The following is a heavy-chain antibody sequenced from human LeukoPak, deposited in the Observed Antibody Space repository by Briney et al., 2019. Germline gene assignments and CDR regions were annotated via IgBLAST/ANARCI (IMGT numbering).Heavy chain of an antibody. V-gene: IGHV4-59*01. CDR3: ARGSGSYSVYYYYGMDV. CDR2: IYYSGTT. D-gene: IGHD1-26*01. Sequence: SETLSLTCTVSGGSISSYYWTWIRQPPGKGLEWIGYIYYSGTTNYNPSLKSRVTISVDTYKNQFSLNLTSVTAADTAVYYCARGSGSYSVYYYYGMDVWGQGTTVTVSS. J-gene: IGHJ6*02. CDR1: GGSISSYY.